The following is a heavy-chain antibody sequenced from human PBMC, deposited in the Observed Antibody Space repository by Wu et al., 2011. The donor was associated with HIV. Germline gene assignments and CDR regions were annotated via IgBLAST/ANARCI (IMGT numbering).Heavy chain of an antibody. CDR3: ARDSVLRAYMSNGYYHVGLYGMDV. D-gene: IGHD3-22*01. Sequence: QVQLVQSGAEVKKPGASVKVACKASGYTFNSFAISWVRQAPGEGLEWMGGIIPAFGTPNYAQNFQGRVTISTDEATSTAYMGLSSLRSEDTAVYYCARDSVLRAYMSNGYYHVGLYGMDVWGQGTTVIVSS. CDR1: GYTFNSFA. J-gene: IGHJ6*02. CDR2: IIPAFGTP. V-gene: IGHV1-69*05.